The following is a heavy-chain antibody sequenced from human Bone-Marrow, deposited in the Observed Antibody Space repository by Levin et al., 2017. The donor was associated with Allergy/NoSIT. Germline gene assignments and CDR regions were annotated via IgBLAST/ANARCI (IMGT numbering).Heavy chain of an antibody. J-gene: IGHJ4*02. Sequence: SVKVSCKASGGTFSSYTISWVRQAPGQGLEWMGRIIPILGIANYAQKFQGRVTITADKSTSTAYMELSSLRSEDTAVYYCARVAPYYYDSSGYSDYWGQGTLVTVSS. CDR1: GGTFSSYT. V-gene: IGHV1-69*02. CDR2: IIPILGIA. CDR3: ARVAPYYYDSSGYSDY. D-gene: IGHD3-22*01.